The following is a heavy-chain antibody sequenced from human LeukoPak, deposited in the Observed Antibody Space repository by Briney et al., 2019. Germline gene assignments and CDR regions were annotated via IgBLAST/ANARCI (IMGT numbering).Heavy chain of an antibody. Sequence: PSETLSLTCAVYGGSFSGYYWSWIRQPPGKGLEWIGEINHSGSTNYNPSLKSRVTISVDTSKNQFSLKLSSVTAADTAVYYCARGVVPAAMRVYYYYYYGMDVWSQGTTVTVSS. CDR3: ARGVVPAAMRVYYYYYYGMDV. D-gene: IGHD2-2*01. CDR1: GGSFSGYY. V-gene: IGHV4-34*01. CDR2: INHSGST. J-gene: IGHJ6*02.